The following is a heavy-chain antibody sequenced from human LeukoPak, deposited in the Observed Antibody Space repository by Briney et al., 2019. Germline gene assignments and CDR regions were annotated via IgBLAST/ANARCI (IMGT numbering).Heavy chain of an antibody. Sequence: SETLSLTCAVYGGSFSGYYWSWIRQPPGKGLEWIGEINHSGSTNYNPSLKSRVTISVDTSKNQFSLKLSSVTAADTAVYYCGSGSYYNPLGMDVWGLGTTVTVSS. D-gene: IGHD3-10*01. CDR2: INHSGST. CDR3: GSGSYYNPLGMDV. V-gene: IGHV4-34*01. J-gene: IGHJ6*02. CDR1: GGSFSGYY.